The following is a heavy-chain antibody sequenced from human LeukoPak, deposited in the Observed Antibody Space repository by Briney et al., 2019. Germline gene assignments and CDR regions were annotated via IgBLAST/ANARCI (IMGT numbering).Heavy chain of an antibody. CDR1: GFSFSAYS. V-gene: IGHV3-48*01. J-gene: IGHJ5*02. CDR3: ARGPAVTGAIRWEAKPNWNYGNWFDP. D-gene: IGHD1-7*01. Sequence: GGSLRLSCAASGFSFSAYSMNWVRQAPGKGLEWVSYISSSSTIYYADSVKGRFTVSRDNAKNSLYLHMNSLRVEDTAAYYCARGPAVTGAIRWEAKPNWNYGNWFDPWGQGTLVTVAS. CDR2: ISSSSTI.